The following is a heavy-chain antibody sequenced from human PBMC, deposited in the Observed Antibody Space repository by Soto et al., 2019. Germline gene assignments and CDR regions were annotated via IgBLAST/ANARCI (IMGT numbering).Heavy chain of an antibody. J-gene: IGHJ4*02. CDR3: ARGFWNKYYFDY. D-gene: IGHD1-1*01. CDR1: GGTFSSYT. Sequence: GASVKVSCKASGGTFSSYTISWVRQAPGQGLEWMGRIIPILGIANYAQKFQGRVTITADKSTSTAYMELSSLRSEDTAVYYCARGFWNKYYFDYWGQGTLVTVSS. CDR2: IIPILGIA. V-gene: IGHV1-69*02.